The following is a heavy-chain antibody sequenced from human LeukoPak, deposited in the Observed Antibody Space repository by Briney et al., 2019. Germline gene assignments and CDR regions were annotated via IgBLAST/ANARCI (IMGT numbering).Heavy chain of an antibody. D-gene: IGHD1-26*01. J-gene: IGHJ6*03. CDR3: ARAKSGGAYTFYYYMDV. CDR2: IYYSGST. Sequence: SETLSLTCTVSGGSISSSSYYWGWIRQPPGKGLEWIGSIYYSGSTYYNPSLKSRVTISVDTSKNQFSLKLSSVTAADTAVYYCARAKSGGAYTFYYYMDVWGKGTTVTVSS. V-gene: IGHV4-39*07. CDR1: GGSISSSSYY.